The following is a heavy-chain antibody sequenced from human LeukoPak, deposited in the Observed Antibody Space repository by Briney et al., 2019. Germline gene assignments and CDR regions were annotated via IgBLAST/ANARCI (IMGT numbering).Heavy chain of an antibody. CDR2: LGSDGFST. CDR3: TRDLREHGVFDI. V-gene: IGHV3-64*01. D-gene: IGHD1-26*01. J-gene: IGHJ3*02. Sequence: GGSLRLSCAASGLTVSTSTMHWVRQAPGKGLEYVSGLGSDGFSTYYGNSVKGRFSVSRDNFKNTVYLDMNSLRGEDTAIYYCTRDLREHGVFDIWGQGTMVTVS. CDR1: GLTVSTST.